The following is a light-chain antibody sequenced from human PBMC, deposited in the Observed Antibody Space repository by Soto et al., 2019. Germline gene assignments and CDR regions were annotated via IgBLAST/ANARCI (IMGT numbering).Light chain of an antibody. V-gene: IGKV1-33*01. Sequence: DIQMTQSPSSLSASVGDRVTITCQASQDISNYLNWYQQKPGKAPKLLIYDASSLETGVPSRFSGSGSGTDFTFTISSLQPEDIATYYCQQYDTLPRTFGQGTRLEIK. CDR3: QQYDTLPRT. CDR1: QDISNY. J-gene: IGKJ5*01. CDR2: DAS.